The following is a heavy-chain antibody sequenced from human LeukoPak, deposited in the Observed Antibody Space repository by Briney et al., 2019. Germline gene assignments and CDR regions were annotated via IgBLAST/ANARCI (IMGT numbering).Heavy chain of an antibody. J-gene: IGHJ5*02. CDR2: INHSGST. D-gene: IGHD3-3*01. Sequence: PSETLSLTCAVYGGSFSGYYWSWIRQPPGKGREWIGEINHSGSTNYNPSLKSRVTISVGTSKKQFSLKLSSVTAADTAVYYCARAHYDFWSGHNWFDPWGQGTLVTVSS. V-gene: IGHV4-34*01. CDR1: GGSFSGYY. CDR3: ARAHYDFWSGHNWFDP.